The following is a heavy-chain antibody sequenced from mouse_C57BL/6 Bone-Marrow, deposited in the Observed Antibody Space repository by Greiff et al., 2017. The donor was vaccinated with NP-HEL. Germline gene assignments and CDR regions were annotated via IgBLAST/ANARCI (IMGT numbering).Heavy chain of an antibody. CDR3: ARFCGDRGFDY. CDR2: INPNNGGT. Sequence: EVKVVESGPELVKPGASVKMSCKASGYTFTDYNMHWVKQSHGKSLEWIGYINPNNGGTSYNQKFKGKATLTVNKSSSTAYMELGSLTSEDSAVYYCARFCGDRGFDYWGQGTTVTVSS. CDR1: GYTFTDYN. J-gene: IGHJ2*01. D-gene: IGHD2-14*01. V-gene: IGHV1-22*01.